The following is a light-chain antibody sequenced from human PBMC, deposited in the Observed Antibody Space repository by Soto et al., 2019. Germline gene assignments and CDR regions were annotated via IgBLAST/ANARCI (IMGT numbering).Light chain of an antibody. CDR3: MQSLQTPWT. J-gene: IGKJ1*01. CDR2: VGS. Sequence: DLVLTQSPLSLPVTPGEPASISCRSSQSLLHSNGYNYLVWYLQKPGQSPHLLIYVGSNRASGVPDRFSGSGSGTDFTLKISRVEAEDVGVYYCMQSLQTPWTFGQGTKVEIK. CDR1: QSLLHSNGYNY. V-gene: IGKV2-28*01.